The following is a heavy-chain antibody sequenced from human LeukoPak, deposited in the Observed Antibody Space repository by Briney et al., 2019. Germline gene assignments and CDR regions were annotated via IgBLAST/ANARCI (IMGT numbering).Heavy chain of an antibody. CDR2: IGTAGDT. V-gene: IGHV3-23*01. CDR1: GLSFSSSP. CDR3: ATKTPGNYPYHS. D-gene: IGHD3-22*01. J-gene: IGHJ4*02. Sequence: GGSLRLSCAASGLSFSSSPMNWVRQAPGKGLEWVSTIGTAGDTYYADSVKGRFTISRDSSKNTLFLQMTSLRADDTALYYCATKTPGNYPYHSWGQGTLVTVSP.